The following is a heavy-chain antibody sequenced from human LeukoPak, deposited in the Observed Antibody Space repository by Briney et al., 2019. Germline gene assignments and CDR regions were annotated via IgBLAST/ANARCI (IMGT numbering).Heavy chain of an antibody. CDR3: ATMGSNYDILTGYFDY. Sequence: ASVKVTCKVSGYTLTELSMHWVRHAPGQGLEWMGGFDPEDGETIYAQKFQGRVTMTEDTSTDTAYMELSSLRSEDTAVYYCATMGSNYDILTGYFDYWGQGTLVTVSS. CDR2: FDPEDGET. CDR1: GYTLTELS. V-gene: IGHV1-24*01. J-gene: IGHJ4*02. D-gene: IGHD3-9*01.